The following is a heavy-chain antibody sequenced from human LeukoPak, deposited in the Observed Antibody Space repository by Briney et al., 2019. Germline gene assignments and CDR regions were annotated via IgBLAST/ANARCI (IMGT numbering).Heavy chain of an antibody. CDR1: GGSISSYY. CDR3: ARDVWGSYRSYFAY. CDR2: IYYSGST. Sequence: SETLSLTCTVSGGSISSYYWSWIRQPPGKGLEWIGYIYYSGSTNYNPSLKSRVTISVDTSKNQFSLTLSSVTAADTAVYYCARDVWGSYRSYFAYWGQGTLVTVSS. J-gene: IGHJ4*02. D-gene: IGHD3-16*02. V-gene: IGHV4-59*01.